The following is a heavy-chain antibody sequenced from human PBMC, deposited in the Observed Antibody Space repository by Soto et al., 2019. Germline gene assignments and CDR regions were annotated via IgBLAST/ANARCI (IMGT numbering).Heavy chain of an antibody. D-gene: IGHD1-1*01. J-gene: IGHJ2*01. CDR2: VNHSGST. CDR1: GASFSDSY. CDR3: AREVPSRYFDL. Sequence: TSETLSLTCAVYGASFSDSYWNWIRQPPGKGLEWIGEVNHSGSTIYNTSLESRVTISLDTSRKQFTLKMRSATAADTAVYYCAREVPSRYFDLWGRGTPVTVSS. V-gene: IGHV4-34*01.